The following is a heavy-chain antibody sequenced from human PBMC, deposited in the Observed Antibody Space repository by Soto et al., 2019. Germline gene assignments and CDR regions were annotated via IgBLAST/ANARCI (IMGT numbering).Heavy chain of an antibody. Sequence: QVQLVQSGAEVKKPGSSVKVSCKASGGTFSSYTISWVRQAPGQGLEWMGRIIPILGIANYAQKFQGRVTITADKATSTAYMELSSLRSEDTAVYYCARDRLSFGESSTIYYYYGMDVWGQGTTVTVSS. V-gene: IGHV1-69*08. J-gene: IGHJ6*02. CDR3: ARDRLSFGESSTIYYYYGMDV. CDR2: IIPILGIA. D-gene: IGHD3-10*01. CDR1: GGTFSSYT.